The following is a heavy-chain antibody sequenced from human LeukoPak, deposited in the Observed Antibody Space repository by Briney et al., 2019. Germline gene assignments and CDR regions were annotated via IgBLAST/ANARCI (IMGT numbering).Heavy chain of an antibody. Sequence: AASVKVSCKAAGYTFNTYGISWVRQAPGHGLEWMGWSSAYNGNTNYAQKLQGRVTMTTDTSTSTAYMELRSLRSDDTAVYYCARGGDHFDYWGQGTLVTVSS. CDR1: GYTFNTYG. D-gene: IGHD2-21*02. CDR3: ARGGDHFDY. J-gene: IGHJ4*02. CDR2: SSAYNGNT. V-gene: IGHV1-18*01.